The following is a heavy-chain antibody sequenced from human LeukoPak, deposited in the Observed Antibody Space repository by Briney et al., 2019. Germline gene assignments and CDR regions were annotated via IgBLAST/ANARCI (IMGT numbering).Heavy chain of an antibody. Sequence: PGGSLRLSCAASGFTFSSNVMIWVRQAPGKELEWVSSIPASGGSTYYADSVKGRFTISRDNSKNSLYLQMNSLRAEDTAVYYCAKESSGGWYFDYWGQGTLVTVSS. CDR2: IPASGGST. CDR1: GFTFSSNV. J-gene: IGHJ4*02. D-gene: IGHD6-19*01. V-gene: IGHV3-23*01. CDR3: AKESSGGWYFDY.